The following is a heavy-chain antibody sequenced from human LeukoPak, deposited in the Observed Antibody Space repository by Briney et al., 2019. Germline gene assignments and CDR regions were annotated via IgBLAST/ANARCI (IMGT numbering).Heavy chain of an antibody. CDR3: AKDGLCPGVCPTNIAVSGYFDS. V-gene: IGHV3-23*01. Sequence: GGSLRLSCEASGFTFSIFTMSWVRQAPGKGLEWISTINYNGDSTYYADSVKGRFTISRDNSKNTVFLQMNSLSAEDTAVYYCAKDGLCPGVCPTNIAVSGYFDSWGQGIPVTVSS. J-gene: IGHJ4*02. CDR1: GFTFSIFT. CDR2: INYNGDST. D-gene: IGHD6-19*01.